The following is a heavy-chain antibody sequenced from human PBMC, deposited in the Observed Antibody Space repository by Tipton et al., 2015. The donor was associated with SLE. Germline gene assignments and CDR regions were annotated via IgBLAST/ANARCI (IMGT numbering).Heavy chain of an antibody. Sequence: TLSLTCTVSGGSISSYYWSWIRQPPGKGLEWIGYIYYSGSTNYNPSLKSRVTISVDTSKNQFSLKLSSVTAADTAMYYCARATIMIVVVRARAFDIWGQGTMVTVSS. V-gene: IGHV4-59*12. J-gene: IGHJ3*02. CDR2: IYYSGST. D-gene: IGHD3-22*01. CDR3: ARATIMIVVVRARAFDI. CDR1: GGSISSYY.